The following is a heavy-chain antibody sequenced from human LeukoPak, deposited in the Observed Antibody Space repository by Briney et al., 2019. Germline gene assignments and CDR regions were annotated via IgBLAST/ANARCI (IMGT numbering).Heavy chain of an antibody. V-gene: IGHV3-53*01. D-gene: IGHD2-15*01. Sequence: GGSLRLSCAASGFTVSSNYMSWVRQAPGKGLEWVSVIYSGGSTYYADSVKGRFTISRDNAKNSLYLQMNSLRAEDTAMYYCARPYCSGGSCYSAIPGPAHWGQGTLVTVSS. CDR3: ARPYCSGGSCYSAIPGPAH. J-gene: IGHJ4*02. CDR1: GFTVSSNY. CDR2: IYSGGST.